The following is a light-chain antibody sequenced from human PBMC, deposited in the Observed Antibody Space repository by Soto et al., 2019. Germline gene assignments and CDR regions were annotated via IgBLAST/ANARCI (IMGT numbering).Light chain of an antibody. Sequence: ETVLTKSPCTLSFSPRERATLSCRASQSVSSSYLAWYQQKPGQAPRLLIYGASSRATGIPDRFSGSGSGTDFTLTISRLEPEDFAVYYCQQYGSSPDTFGQGTRLEIK. J-gene: IGKJ5*01. CDR3: QQYGSSPDT. V-gene: IGKV3-20*01. CDR2: GAS. CDR1: QSVSSSY.